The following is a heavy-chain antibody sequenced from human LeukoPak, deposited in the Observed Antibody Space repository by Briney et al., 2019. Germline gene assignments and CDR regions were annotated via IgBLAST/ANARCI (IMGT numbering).Heavy chain of an antibody. CDR3: ARLGSYHDF. D-gene: IGHD1-26*01. J-gene: IGHJ4*02. CDR2: VHTSGGS. CDR1: GVSISHFY. Sequence: SESLCLTCTVSGVSISHFYWSWIRQTPEKGLEWMGHVHTSGGSTYYPSLKTRLTISIDTSRSQLSLRLTSVTAADTAVYFCARLGSYHDFWGQGALVTVSS. V-gene: IGHV4-4*09.